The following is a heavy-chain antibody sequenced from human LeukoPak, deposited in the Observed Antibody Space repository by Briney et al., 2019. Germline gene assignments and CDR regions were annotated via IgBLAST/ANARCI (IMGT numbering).Heavy chain of an antibody. V-gene: IGHV4-4*02. Sequence: SETLSLTCAVSGAPISSSYWWSWVRQPPGKGLEWTGEIHHSGSTKYNPSLKRRVTISVDKSKNQFSLKLGSVTAADTAVYYCAPSPCSGDSCYRFDFWGQGTQVTVSS. CDR2: IHHSGST. D-gene: IGHD2-15*01. CDR1: GAPISSSYW. CDR3: APSPCSGDSCYRFDF. J-gene: IGHJ4*02.